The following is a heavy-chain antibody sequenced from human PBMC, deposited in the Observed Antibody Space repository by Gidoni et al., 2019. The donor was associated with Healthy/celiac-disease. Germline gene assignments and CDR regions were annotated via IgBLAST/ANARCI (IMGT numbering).Heavy chain of an antibody. CDR2: IYHSGST. Sequence: QLQLQESGSGLVKPSQTLSLTCAVSGGSISSGGYSWSWIRQPPGKGLEWIGYIYHSGSTYYTPSLKSRVTISVDRSKNQFSLKLSSVTAADTAVYYCARTTTPWASGYDYHYYYYMDVWGKGTTVTVSS. CDR1: GGSISSGGYS. CDR3: ARTTTPWASGYDYHYYYYMDV. V-gene: IGHV4-30-2*01. J-gene: IGHJ6*03. D-gene: IGHD5-12*01.